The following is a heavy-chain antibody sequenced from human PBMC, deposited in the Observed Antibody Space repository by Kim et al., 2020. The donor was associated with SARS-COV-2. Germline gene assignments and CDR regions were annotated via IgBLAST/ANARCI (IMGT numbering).Heavy chain of an antibody. D-gene: IGHD3-16*02. Sequence: SETLSLTCAVYGGSFSGYYWSWIRQPPGKGLEWIGEINHSGSTNYNPSLKSRVTISVDTSKNQFSLKLSSVTAADTAVYYCARSGLRLGELSYYYYGMDVWGQGTTVTVSS. CDR3: ARSGLRLGELSYYYYGMDV. CDR2: INHSGST. CDR1: GGSFSGYY. J-gene: IGHJ6*02. V-gene: IGHV4-34*01.